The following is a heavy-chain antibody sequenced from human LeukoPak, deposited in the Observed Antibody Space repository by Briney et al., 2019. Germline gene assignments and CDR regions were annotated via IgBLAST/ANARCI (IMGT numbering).Heavy chain of an antibody. D-gene: IGHD2-21*02. Sequence: GESLKISCKGPGYSFTSYWIGWVRQMPGKGLEWMGIIYPGDSDTRYSPSFQGQVTISADKSISTAYLQWSSLKASDTAMCYCARVQPEYCGGDCRDLFDYWGQGTLVTVSP. CDR3: ARVQPEYCGGDCRDLFDY. V-gene: IGHV5-51*01. CDR1: GYSFTSYW. CDR2: IYPGDSDT. J-gene: IGHJ4*02.